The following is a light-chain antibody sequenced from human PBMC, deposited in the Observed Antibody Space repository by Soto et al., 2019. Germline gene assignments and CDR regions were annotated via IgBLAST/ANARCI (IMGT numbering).Light chain of an antibody. Sequence: EIVLTQSPGTLSLSPGERDTLSCRASQSVSSSYLAWYQQKPGQAPRLLMYGASSRATGIPDRFSGSGSGTDFTLTISRLEPEDFAVYYCQQYGSSRTFGQGTKVEIK. CDR1: QSVSSSY. CDR2: GAS. CDR3: QQYGSSRT. J-gene: IGKJ1*01. V-gene: IGKV3-20*01.